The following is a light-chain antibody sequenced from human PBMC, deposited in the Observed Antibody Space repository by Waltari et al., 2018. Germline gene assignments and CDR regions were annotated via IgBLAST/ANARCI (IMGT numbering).Light chain of an antibody. CDR3: SSYTSSRV. CDR2: DVS. J-gene: IGLJ3*02. CDR1: SSDVGGYNY. V-gene: IGLV2-14*01. Sequence: QSALTQPASVSGSPGQSITISCTGNSSDVGGYNYVSWYQQHPGKAPKLMIYDVSKRPSGVSHRFSGSKSGNTASLTISGLQAEDEADYYCSSYTSSRVFGGGTKLTVL.